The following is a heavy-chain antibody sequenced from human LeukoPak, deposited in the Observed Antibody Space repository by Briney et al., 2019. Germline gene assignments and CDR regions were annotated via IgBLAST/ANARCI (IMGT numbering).Heavy chain of an antibody. CDR2: NSNSGSTI. CDR3: ARTYSYDSSGYYPGYFDY. D-gene: IGHD3-22*01. CDR1: GFTFSDYY. J-gene: IGHJ4*02. V-gene: IGHV3-11*04. Sequence: GGSLRLTCAASGFTFSDYYMSWIRQAPGKGLEWLSYNSNSGSTIYYADSVKGRFTISRDNAKNSLYLQMNSLRAEDTAVYYCARTYSYDSSGYYPGYFDYWGQGTLVSVSS.